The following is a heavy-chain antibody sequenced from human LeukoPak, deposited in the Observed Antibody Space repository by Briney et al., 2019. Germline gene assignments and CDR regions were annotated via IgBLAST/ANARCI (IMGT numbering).Heavy chain of an antibody. CDR1: GGSISSYY. CDR3: ARLEWQGNYEDY. D-gene: IGHD3-3*01. J-gene: IGHJ4*02. CDR2: IYYSGST. Sequence: SETLSLTCTVSGGSISSYYWSWIRQPPGKGLEWIGYIYYSGSTNYNPSLKSRVTISVDTSKNQFSLKLSSVTAADTAVYYCARLEWQGNYEDYWGQGTLVTVSS. V-gene: IGHV4-59*01.